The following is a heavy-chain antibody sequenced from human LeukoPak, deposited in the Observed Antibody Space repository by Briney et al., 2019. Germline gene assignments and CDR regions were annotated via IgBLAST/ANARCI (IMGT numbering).Heavy chain of an antibody. J-gene: IGHJ4*02. CDR1: GYTFTGYY. Sequence: ASVKVSCKASGYTFTGYYMHWVRQAPGQGLDWMGWINPNSGGTNYAQKFQGRVTMTRDTSISTAYMELSRLRSDDTAVYYCAREYPTRYYFDYWGQGTLVTVSS. CDR2: INPNSGGT. V-gene: IGHV1-2*02. CDR3: AREYPTRYYFDY. D-gene: IGHD1-1*01.